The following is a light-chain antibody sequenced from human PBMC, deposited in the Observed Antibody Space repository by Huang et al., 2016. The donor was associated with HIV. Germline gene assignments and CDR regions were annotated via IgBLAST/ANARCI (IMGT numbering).Light chain of an antibody. V-gene: IGKV3D-15*01. CDR3: QQYDNWPPGLT. CDR1: QNVRNN. J-gene: IGKJ4*01. Sequence: EIMMTQSPATLSVSPGGRATLSCRASQNVRNNLAWYQQKTGQAPRLLIYDTSTRASGIPARFRGSGCGTEFTLTSSGRQSEDFAFYYCQQYDNWPPGLTFGGGTKIEI. CDR2: DTS.